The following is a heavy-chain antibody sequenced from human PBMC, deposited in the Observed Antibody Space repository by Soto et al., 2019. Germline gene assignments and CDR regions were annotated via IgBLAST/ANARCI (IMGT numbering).Heavy chain of an antibody. J-gene: IGHJ5*02. D-gene: IGHD3-3*01. CDR2: ISAYNGNT. V-gene: IGHV1-18*01. Sequence: ASVKVSCQASGYTLTSYGISWVRQAHGQGLEWMGWISAYNGNTNYAQKLQGRVTMTTDTSTSTAYMELRSLRSDDTAVYYCARGKTPLTYDFWSGYYENWFDPWGQGTLVTVSS. CDR1: GYTLTSYG. CDR3: ARGKTPLTYDFWSGYYENWFDP.